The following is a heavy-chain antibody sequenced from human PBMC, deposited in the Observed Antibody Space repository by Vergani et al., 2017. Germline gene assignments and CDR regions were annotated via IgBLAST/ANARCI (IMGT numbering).Heavy chain of an antibody. CDR1: GGTFSTYA. D-gene: IGHD5-18*01. CDR2: IIPIFGTT. Sequence: QVQLVQSGAEVKKPGSSVTVSCKASGGTFSTYAISWVRQAPGQGLEWMGGIIPIFGTTNNAQKFQGRVTITADESTRTAYIEGSRLRSEDTAVYYGAGGAKIQVAHRYFDYGSEGSLVTVSS. CDR3: AGGAKIQVAHRYFDY. J-gene: IGHJ4*02. V-gene: IGHV1-69*01.